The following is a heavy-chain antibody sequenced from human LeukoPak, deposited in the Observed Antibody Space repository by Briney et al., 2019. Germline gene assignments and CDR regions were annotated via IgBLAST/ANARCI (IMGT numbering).Heavy chain of an antibody. V-gene: IGHV4-39*07. J-gene: IGHJ5*02. CDR1: GGSISSSSYY. CDR3: GVNEMATLWFDP. D-gene: IGHD5-24*01. Sequence: SETLSLTCTVSGGSISSSSYYWGWIRQPPGTGLEWIGSIYYSGSTYYNPSLKSRVTISVDTSKNQFSLKLSSVTAADTAVYYCGVNEMATLWFDPWGQGTLVTVSS. CDR2: IYYSGST.